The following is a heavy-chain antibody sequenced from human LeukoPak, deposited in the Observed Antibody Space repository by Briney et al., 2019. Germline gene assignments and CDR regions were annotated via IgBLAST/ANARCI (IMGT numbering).Heavy chain of an antibody. J-gene: IGHJ4*02. D-gene: IGHD5-12*01. CDR3: ASTSIIRGYDHDQFY. V-gene: IGHV3-53*01. CDR1: GFTASSNY. CDR2: IDSDGSR. Sequence: PGGSLRLSCAASGFTASSNYMGWVRQTPGKGLEWVSVIDSDGSRYHADSVKGRFTISRDNSKNTLFLQMNSLRAEDTAVYYCASTSIIRGYDHDQFYWGQGTLVTVSS.